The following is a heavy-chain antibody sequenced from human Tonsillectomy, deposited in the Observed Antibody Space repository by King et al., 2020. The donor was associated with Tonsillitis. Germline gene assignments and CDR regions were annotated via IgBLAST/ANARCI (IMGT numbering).Heavy chain of an antibody. V-gene: IGHV4-59*08. CDR2: IYYSGST. D-gene: IGHD1-26*01. J-gene: IGHJ3*02. Sequence: VQLQESGPRLVKPSETLSVTCTVSGGSISGYYWSWIRQPPGKGLEWIGYIYYSGSTRYNPSLKSRLTISVDTSRNQFSLKLTSVTAADTAGYYCARRRGIVGAAPTDAFDIWGQGTMVTVSS. CDR3: ARRRGIVGAAPTDAFDI. CDR1: GGSISGYY.